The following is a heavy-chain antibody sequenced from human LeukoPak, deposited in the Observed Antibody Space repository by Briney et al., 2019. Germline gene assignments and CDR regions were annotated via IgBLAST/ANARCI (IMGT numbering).Heavy chain of an antibody. CDR3: ARRSNGAFDI. V-gene: IGHV3-11*01. CDR2: ISSGGSTI. D-gene: IGHD1-26*01. Sequence: GGSLRLSCAASEFTFSDYYMTWIRQAPGKGLEWLSYISSGGSTIYYADSVKGRFTISRDNAKNSLYLQMSSLRAEDTAVYYCARRSNGAFDIWGQGTMVTVSS. J-gene: IGHJ3*02. CDR1: EFTFSDYY.